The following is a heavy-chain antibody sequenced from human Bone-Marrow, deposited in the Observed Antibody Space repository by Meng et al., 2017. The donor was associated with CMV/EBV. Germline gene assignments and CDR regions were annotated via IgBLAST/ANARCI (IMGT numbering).Heavy chain of an antibody. CDR3: AKTSMVTAMVRSPLRVGMDV. D-gene: IGHD5-18*01. Sequence: SETLSLTCAVDGGSFNGYYWSWIRQPPGKGLEWIGEINHSGSTNYNPSLKSRVTISVDTSKNQFSLTLSSVTAADTAVYSCAKTSMVTAMVRSPLRVGMDVWGQGTTVTVSS. CDR2: INHSGST. V-gene: IGHV4-34*01. CDR1: GGSFNGYY. J-gene: IGHJ6*02.